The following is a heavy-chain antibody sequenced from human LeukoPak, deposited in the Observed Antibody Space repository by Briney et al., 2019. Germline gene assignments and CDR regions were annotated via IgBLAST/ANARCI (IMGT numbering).Heavy chain of an antibody. V-gene: IGHV1-2*02. CDR1: GYTFTGYY. Sequence: GASVKVSCKASGYTFTGYYMHWVRQAPGQGLEWMGWINPNSGGTNYAQKFQGRVTMTRDTSISTAYMELSRLRSDDTAVYYCARHFRRSDSYFNEAFDIWGQGTLVTVSS. CDR2: INPNSGGT. J-gene: IGHJ3*02. CDR3: ARHFRRSDSYFNEAFDI. D-gene: IGHD3-10*01.